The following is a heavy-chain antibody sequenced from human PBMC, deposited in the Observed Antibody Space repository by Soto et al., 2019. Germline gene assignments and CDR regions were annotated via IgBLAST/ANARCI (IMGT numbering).Heavy chain of an antibody. CDR2: ISYDGSNK. V-gene: IGHV3-30-3*01. D-gene: IGHD3-3*01. CDR3: ARDLRITIFGVVISPTYYYYYGMDV. Sequence: GGSLRLSCAASGFTFSSYAMHWVRQAPGKGLEWVAVISYDGSNKYYADSVKGRFTISRDNSKNTLYLQMNSLRAEDTAVYYCARDLRITIFGVVISPTYYYYYGMDVWGQGTTVTVSS. J-gene: IGHJ6*02. CDR1: GFTFSSYA.